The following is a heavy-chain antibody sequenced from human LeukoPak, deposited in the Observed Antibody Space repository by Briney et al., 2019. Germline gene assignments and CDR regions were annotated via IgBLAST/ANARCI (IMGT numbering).Heavy chain of an antibody. CDR1: GFTFSSYA. CDR3: ARLGWELRLY. V-gene: IGHV3-23*01. CDR2: ISGSGGST. J-gene: IGHJ4*02. D-gene: IGHD1-26*01. Sequence: GGSLRLSCAASGFTFSSYAMSWVRQAPGKGLEWVSAISGSGGSTYYADSVKGRFTISRDNAKNSLYLQMNSLRAEDTAVYYCARLGWELRLYWGQGTLVTVSS.